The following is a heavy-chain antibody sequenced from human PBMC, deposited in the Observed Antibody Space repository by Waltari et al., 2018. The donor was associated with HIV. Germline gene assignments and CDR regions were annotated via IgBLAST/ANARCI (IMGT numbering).Heavy chain of an antibody. CDR1: GFTFCSYW. Sequence: EVQLVESGGGLVQPGGSLRLSCAASGFTFCSYWMSWVCQAPGKGLGWVANIKQDGSEKYYVDSVKGRFTISRDNAKNSLYLQMNSLRAEDTAVYYCARDWGYGDYVGYWGQGTLVTVSS. CDR3: ARDWGYGDYVGY. J-gene: IGHJ4*02. CDR2: IKQDGSEK. D-gene: IGHD4-17*01. V-gene: IGHV3-7*01.